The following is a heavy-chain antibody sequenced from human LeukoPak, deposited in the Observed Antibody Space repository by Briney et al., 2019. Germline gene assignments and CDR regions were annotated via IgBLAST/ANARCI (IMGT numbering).Heavy chain of an antibody. V-gene: IGHV3-23*01. J-gene: IGHJ5*02. CDR3: AKGYCSSTSCPSEDWFDP. CDR2: IGRSGADT. D-gene: IGHD2-2*01. Sequence: GGSLRLSCAASGFTFSSYAMSWVRQAPGKGLEWVSGIGRSGADTYYTDSVKGRFTISRDNSKNTLYLQMNSLRAEDTAVYYCAKGYCSSTSCPSEDWFDPWGQGTLVTVSS. CDR1: GFTFSSYA.